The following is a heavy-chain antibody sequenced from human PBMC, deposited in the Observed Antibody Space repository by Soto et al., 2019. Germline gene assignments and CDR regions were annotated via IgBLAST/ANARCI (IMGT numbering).Heavy chain of an antibody. Sequence: QVQLVQSGAEVKKPGASVRVSCKASGYVFPSYDITWVRQAPGHGLEGMGWVKPGSGYKGYAQNFQGRVTLTRNMSISTVYMELSSLRSEDTAVYYCARAAPRHYYMDVWGKGTTVTVSS. CDR3: ARAAPRHYYMDV. J-gene: IGHJ6*03. CDR1: GYVFPSYD. V-gene: IGHV1-8*01. CDR2: VKPGSGYK.